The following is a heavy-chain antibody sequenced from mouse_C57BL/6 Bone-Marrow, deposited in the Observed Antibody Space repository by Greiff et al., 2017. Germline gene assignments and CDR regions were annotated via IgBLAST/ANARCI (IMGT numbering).Heavy chain of an antibody. Sequence: QVQLQQPGAELVKPGASVKLSCKASGYTFTSYWMHWVKQRPGQGLEWIGMIHPNSGSTNYNEKFKSKATLTVDKSSSTAYMQLSSLKSEDSAVYYCARNYDYGVWDYWGQGTTLTVSS. V-gene: IGHV1-64*01. CDR2: IHPNSGST. CDR3: ARNYDYGVWDY. CDR1: GYTFTSYW. J-gene: IGHJ2*01. D-gene: IGHD2-4*01.